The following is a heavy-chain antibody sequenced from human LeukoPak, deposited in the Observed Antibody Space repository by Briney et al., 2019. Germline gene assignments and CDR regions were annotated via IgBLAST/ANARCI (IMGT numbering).Heavy chain of an antibody. V-gene: IGHV4-59*01. CDR3: AMRAERGDY. J-gene: IGHJ4*02. Sequence: MASETLSLTCTVSGGSISSYYWSWIRQPPGKGLEWIGYIYYSGSTNYNPSLKSRVTISVDTSKNQFSLKLSSVTAADTAVYYCAMRAERGDYWGQGTLVTVSS. CDR2: IYYSGST. CDR1: GGSISSYY. D-gene: IGHD3-16*01.